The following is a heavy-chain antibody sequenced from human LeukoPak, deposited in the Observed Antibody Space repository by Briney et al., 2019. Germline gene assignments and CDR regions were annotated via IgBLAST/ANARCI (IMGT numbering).Heavy chain of an antibody. CDR1: GGSISSYY. D-gene: IGHD3-22*01. V-gene: IGHV4-59*01. Sequence: SETLSLTCTVSGGSISSYYWSWIRQPPGKGLEWIGYIYYSGSTNYNPSLKSRVTISVDTSKNQFSLKLSSVTAADTAVYYCAREYYYDSTRSWYFDLWGRGTLVTVSS. CDR3: AREYYYDSTRSWYFDL. J-gene: IGHJ2*01. CDR2: IYYSGST.